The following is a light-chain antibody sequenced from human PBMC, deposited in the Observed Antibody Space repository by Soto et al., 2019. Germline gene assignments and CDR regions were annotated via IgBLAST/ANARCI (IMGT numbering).Light chain of an antibody. J-gene: IGKJ4*01. V-gene: IGKV3-11*01. Sequence: EIVMTQSPVTLSVSPGERATLSCRASQSVNIYLAWYQQKPGQAPRLLIYGASNRATGIPDRFSGSGSGTDFTLTISGLEPEDFAVYYCQQRGSWPQYTFGGGTKVDIK. CDR1: QSVNIY. CDR3: QQRGSWPQYT. CDR2: GAS.